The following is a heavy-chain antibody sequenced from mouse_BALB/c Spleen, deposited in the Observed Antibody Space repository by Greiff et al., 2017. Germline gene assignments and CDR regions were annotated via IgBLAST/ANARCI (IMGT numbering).Heavy chain of an antibody. CDR1: EYEFPSHD. J-gene: IGHJ3*01. D-gene: IGHD1-1*01. V-gene: IGHV5-2*01. Sequence: EVKVVESGGGLVQPGESLKLSCESNEYEFPSHDMSWVRKTPEKRLELVAAINSDGGSTYYPDTMERRFIISRDNTKKTLYLQMSSLRSEDTALYYCARHHTTVVASPSWFAYWGQGTLVTVSA. CDR2: INSDGGST. CDR3: ARHHTTVVASPSWFAY.